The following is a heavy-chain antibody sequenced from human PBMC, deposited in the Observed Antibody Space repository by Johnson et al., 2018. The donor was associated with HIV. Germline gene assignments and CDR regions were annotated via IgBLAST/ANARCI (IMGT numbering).Heavy chain of an antibody. CDR1: GFTFSSYG. Sequence: QVQLVESGGGVVQPGRSLRLSCAASGFTFSSYGMHWVRQAPGKGLEWVAVISYDESNKYYADSVKGRFTISRDNSKNTLYLQMSSLRAEDTAVYYCARGEGRIPHAFDIWGQGTMVTVSS. CDR3: ARGEGRIPHAFDI. V-gene: IGHV3-30*03. D-gene: IGHD2-2*02. CDR2: ISYDESNK. J-gene: IGHJ3*02.